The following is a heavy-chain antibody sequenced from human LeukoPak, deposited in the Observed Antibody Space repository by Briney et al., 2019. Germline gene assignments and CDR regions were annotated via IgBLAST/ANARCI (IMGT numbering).Heavy chain of an antibody. D-gene: IGHD6-13*01. J-gene: IGHJ4*02. CDR3: ARSISIAAAS. CDR1: GRTFSSYA. V-gene: IGHV1-69*13. CDR2: IIPIFGTA. Sequence: GASVKVSCKASGRTFSSYAISWVRQAPGQGLEWMGGIIPIFGTANYAQKFQGRVTITADESTSTAYMELSSLRSEDTAVYYCARSISIAAASWGQGTLVTVSS.